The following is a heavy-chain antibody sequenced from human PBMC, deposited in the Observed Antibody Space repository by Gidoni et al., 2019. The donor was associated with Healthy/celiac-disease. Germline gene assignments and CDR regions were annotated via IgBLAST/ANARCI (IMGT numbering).Heavy chain of an antibody. CDR1: GGTLRRYA. V-gene: IGHV1-69*01. CDR3: HSQSHERGWVDTAMGGFDY. D-gene: IGHD5-18*01. Sequence: QVQLVQSGAEVKKPGSSVKVSCKASGGTLRRYAIGWVRQAPGKGLEWMGGIIPIFGTANYAQKFQGRVTITADESTSTAYMELSILRSEDTAVYYCHSQSHERGWVDTAMGGFDYWGQGTLVTVSS. J-gene: IGHJ4*02. CDR2: IIPIFGTA.